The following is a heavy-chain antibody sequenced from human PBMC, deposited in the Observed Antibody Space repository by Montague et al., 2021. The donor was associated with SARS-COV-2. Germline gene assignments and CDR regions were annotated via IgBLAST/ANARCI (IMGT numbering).Heavy chain of an antibody. V-gene: IGHV4-59*08. J-gene: IGHJ6*02. CDR2: IYYSGST. CDR3: ARHLRVTTVTSHMYHYAMDV. D-gene: IGHD4-11*01. Sequence: SETLSLTCSVSGDSISNYSWSWIRQSPGQGLEWIGYIYYSGSTNYNPSLTRRVTISVDTSKNQVSLKLTSVSAADTAVYYCARHLRVTTVTSHMYHYAMDVWGQGTTVTVSS. CDR1: GDSISNYS.